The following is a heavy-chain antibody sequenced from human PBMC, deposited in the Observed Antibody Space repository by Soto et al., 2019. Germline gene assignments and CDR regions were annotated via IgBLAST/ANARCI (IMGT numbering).Heavy chain of an antibody. Sequence: SVKVSCKASGGTFSSYAISWVRQAPGQGLEWMGGIIPIFGTANYAQKFQGRVTITADESTSTAYMELSSLRSEDTAVYYCASPTYCSSTSCYGGYFDYWGQGTLVTVSS. CDR3: ASPTYCSSTSCYGGYFDY. CDR2: IIPIFGTA. J-gene: IGHJ4*02. D-gene: IGHD2-2*01. CDR1: GGTFSSYA. V-gene: IGHV1-69*13.